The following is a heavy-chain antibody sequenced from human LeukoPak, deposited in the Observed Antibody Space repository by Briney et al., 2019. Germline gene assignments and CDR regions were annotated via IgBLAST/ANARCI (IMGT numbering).Heavy chain of an antibody. CDR3: AREVSASYYYYYGMDV. V-gene: IGHV1-69*04. Sequence: SVKVSCKASGGTFSSYAISWVRQAPGQGLEWMGRIIPILGIANYAQKFQGRVTITADKSTSTAYMELSNLRSEDTAVYYCAREVSASYYYYYGMDVWGQGTTVTVSS. J-gene: IGHJ6*02. D-gene: IGHD2-8*01. CDR2: IIPILGIA. CDR1: GGTFSSYA.